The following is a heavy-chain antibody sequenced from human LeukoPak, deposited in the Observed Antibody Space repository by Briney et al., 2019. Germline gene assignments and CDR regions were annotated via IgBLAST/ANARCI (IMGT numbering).Heavy chain of an antibody. J-gene: IGHJ4*02. Sequence: SETLSLTCTVSGGSISSGDYYWSWIRQPPGKGLEWIGYIYYSGSTYYNPSLKSRVTISVDASKNQFSLKLSSVTAADTAVYYCARGIAAAEYYFDYWGQGTLATVSS. V-gene: IGHV4-30-4*01. CDR2: IYYSGST. CDR3: ARGIAAAEYYFDY. D-gene: IGHD6-13*01. CDR1: GGSISSGDYY.